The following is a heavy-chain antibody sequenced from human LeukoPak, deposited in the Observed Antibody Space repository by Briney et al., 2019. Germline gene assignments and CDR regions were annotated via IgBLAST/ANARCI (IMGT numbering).Heavy chain of an antibody. Sequence: GGSLRLSCAASGFTFSSYALHWVRQAPGKGLEWVAVISYDGSNKYYADSVKGRFTISRDNSKNTLYLQMNSLRAEDTAVCYCARDRLTTVTTFHFDYWGQGTLVTVSS. J-gene: IGHJ4*02. CDR2: ISYDGSNK. D-gene: IGHD4-17*01. V-gene: IGHV3-30*04. CDR1: GFTFSSYA. CDR3: ARDRLTTVTTFHFDY.